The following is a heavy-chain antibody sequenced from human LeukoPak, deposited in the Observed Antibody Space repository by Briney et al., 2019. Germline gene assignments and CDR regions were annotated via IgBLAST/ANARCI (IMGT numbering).Heavy chain of an antibody. CDR3: ARTSTVAGMDLRRTAEYFQH. CDR1: GASISSSY. V-gene: IGHV4-4*07. J-gene: IGHJ1*01. Sequence: SETLSLTCTVSGASISSSYWTWIRQPAGKGLEWIGRIHSSGSTDYNPSLKSRVTMSLDTSKNQFSLNLHSVTAADTAVYYCARTSTVAGMDLRRTAEYFQHWGQGTLVTVSS. CDR2: IHSSGST. D-gene: IGHD6-19*01.